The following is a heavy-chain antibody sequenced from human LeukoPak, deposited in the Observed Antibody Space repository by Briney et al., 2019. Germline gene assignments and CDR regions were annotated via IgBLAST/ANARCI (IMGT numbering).Heavy chain of an antibody. J-gene: IGHJ4*02. CDR2: IIPILGTA. CDR1: GYTFTGYY. V-gene: IGHV1-69*13. CDR3: ARRFRDDDY. D-gene: IGHD3-10*01. Sequence: GASVKVSCKASGYTFTGYYMHWVRQAPGQGLEWMGGIIPILGTANYAQKFQGRVTITADESTSTAYMELSSLRSEDTAVYYCARRFRDDDYWGQGTLVTVSS.